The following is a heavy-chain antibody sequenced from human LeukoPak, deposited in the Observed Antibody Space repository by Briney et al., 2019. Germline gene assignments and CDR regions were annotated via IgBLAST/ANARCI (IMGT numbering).Heavy chain of an antibody. D-gene: IGHD3-9*01. V-gene: IGHV3-66*01. CDR3: ARVENYDILTGSPLDV. J-gene: IGHJ6*02. CDR1: GFIVSSNY. Sequence: GGSLRLSCAASGFIVSSNYMTWVRQAPGKGLEWVSLIYSGGDTFYTDSVKGRFTISRDNSKNTLYLQMNSLRAEDTAVYYCARVENYDILTGSPLDVWGQGTTVTVSS. CDR2: IYSGGDT.